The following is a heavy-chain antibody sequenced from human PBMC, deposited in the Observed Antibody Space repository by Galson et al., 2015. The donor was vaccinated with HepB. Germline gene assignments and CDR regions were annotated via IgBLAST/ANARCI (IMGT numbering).Heavy chain of an antibody. J-gene: IGHJ4*02. V-gene: IGHV1-2*02. CDR1: GYTFTSYY. Sequence: SVKVSCKASGYTFTSYYMHWVRQAPGQGLEWMGWINPNSGGTNYAQKFQGRVTMTRDTSISTAYMELSRLRSDDTAVYYCARVRWEYQLLFFDYWGQGTLVTVSS. CDR3: ARVRWEYQLLFFDY. CDR2: INPNSGGT. D-gene: IGHD2-2*01.